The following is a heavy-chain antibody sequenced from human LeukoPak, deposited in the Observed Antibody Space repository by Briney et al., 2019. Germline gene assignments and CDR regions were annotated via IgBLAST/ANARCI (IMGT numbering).Heavy chain of an antibody. J-gene: IGHJ3*02. Sequence: EASVKVSCKTSGYTFSAFYMHWVRQAPGQGPEWMGWINPDSGGSEYGQKFQGRVTMTRDTSISTAYMELSRLRSDDTAVYYCAREGAAGYFDWLSTQDAFDIWGQGTMVTVSS. CDR2: INPDSGGS. V-gene: IGHV1-2*02. CDR3: AREGAAGYFDWLSTQDAFDI. D-gene: IGHD3-9*01. CDR1: GYTFSAFY.